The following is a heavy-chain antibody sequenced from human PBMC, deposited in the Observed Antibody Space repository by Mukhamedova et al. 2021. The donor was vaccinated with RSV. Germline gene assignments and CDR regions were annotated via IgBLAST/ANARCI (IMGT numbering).Heavy chain of an antibody. Sequence: VRQAPGQGLEWMGRIIPIFGTANYAQKFQGRVTITADESTSTAYMELSSLRSEDTAVYYCASTTLSIVVVPAGAFDILGQGTMV. CDR2: IIPIFGTA. J-gene: IGHJ3*02. V-gene: IGHV1-69*15. D-gene: IGHD2-2*01. CDR3: ASTTLSIVVVPAGAFDI.